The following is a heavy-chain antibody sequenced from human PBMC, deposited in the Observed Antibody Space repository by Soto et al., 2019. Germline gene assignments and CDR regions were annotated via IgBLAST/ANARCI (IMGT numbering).Heavy chain of an antibody. CDR3: ARVGSDSSGYRAFDI. Sequence: GGSLRLSCAASGFTFSSYSMNWVRLAPGKGLEWVSYISSSSSTIYYADSVKGRFTISRDNAKNSLYLQMNSLRDEDTAVYYCARVGSDSSGYRAFDIWGQGTMVTVSS. V-gene: IGHV3-48*02. CDR2: ISSSSSTI. J-gene: IGHJ3*02. CDR1: GFTFSSYS. D-gene: IGHD3-22*01.